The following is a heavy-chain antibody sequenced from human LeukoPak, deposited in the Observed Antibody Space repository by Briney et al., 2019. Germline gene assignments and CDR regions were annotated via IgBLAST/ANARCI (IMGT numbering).Heavy chain of an antibody. CDR1: GGSISSGSYS. J-gene: IGHJ4*02. Sequence: SQTLSLTCAVSGGSISSGSYSWSWIRQPPGTGLEWIGYLFYSGNTYYNPSLKSRVTISVDTSKNQFSLKLSSVTAADTAVYYCARHDEQDRDGYYYFDYWGQGTLVTVSS. CDR2: LFYSGNT. CDR3: ARHDEQDRDGYYYFDY. D-gene: IGHD5-24*01. V-gene: IGHV4-30-2*03.